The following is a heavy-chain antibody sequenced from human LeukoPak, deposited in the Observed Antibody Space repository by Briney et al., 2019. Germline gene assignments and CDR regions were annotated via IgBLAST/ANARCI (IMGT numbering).Heavy chain of an antibody. V-gene: IGHV3-23*01. D-gene: IGHD2-8*01. J-gene: IGHJ4*02. CDR1: GFTFSSYA. CDR2: SSDSGGST. CDR3: AKRMGDY. Sequence: QPGGSLTLSCKASGFTFSSYAMNWVRKPPGKGLEWVSSSSDSGGSTFYADSVKGRFTISRDNSKNTLYLQMNSLRAEDTAIYFCAKRMGDYWGQGTLVTVSS.